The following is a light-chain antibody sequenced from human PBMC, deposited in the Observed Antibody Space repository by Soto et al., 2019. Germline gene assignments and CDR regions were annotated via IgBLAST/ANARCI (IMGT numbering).Light chain of an antibody. J-gene: IGKJ1*01. CDR1: QTISSW. CDR3: QHYNSYSEA. Sequence: DIQMTQSPSALSGSVGDRVTITCRASQTISSWLAWYQQKQGKAPKLLIYKASTLKSGVPSRFRGSGSGTEFTLTISSLQPDDFATYYCQHYNSYSEAFGQGTKVDIK. V-gene: IGKV1-5*03. CDR2: KAS.